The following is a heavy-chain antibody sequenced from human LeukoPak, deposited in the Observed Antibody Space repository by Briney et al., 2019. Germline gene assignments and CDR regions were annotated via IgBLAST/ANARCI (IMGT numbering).Heavy chain of an antibody. Sequence: GGSLRLSCAASGFTFSSYAMSWVRQAPGKGLEWVSAISGSGGSTYYADSVKGRFTISRDNAKNSLYLQMNSLRAEDTAVYYCARDSATAARPFDYWGQGTLVTVSS. J-gene: IGHJ4*02. CDR3: ARDSATAARPFDY. CDR2: ISGSGGST. V-gene: IGHV3-23*01. D-gene: IGHD6-6*01. CDR1: GFTFSSYA.